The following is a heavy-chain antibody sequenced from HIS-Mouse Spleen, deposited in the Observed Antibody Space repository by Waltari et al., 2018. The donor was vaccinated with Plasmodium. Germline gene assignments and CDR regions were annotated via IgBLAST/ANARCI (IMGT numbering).Heavy chain of an antibody. D-gene: IGHD1-1*01. CDR3: ARGRWNHAFDI. Sequence: EVQLVESGGGLVQPGGSLRLSCAASGFTFSSYDMHWVRQATEKGLEWVSAIGTAGYTYYPGSVKGRFTISRENAKNSLYLQMNSLRAGDTAVYYCARGRWNHAFDIWGQGTMVTVSS. V-gene: IGHV3-13*01. CDR2: IGTAGYT. J-gene: IGHJ3*02. CDR1: GFTFSSYD.